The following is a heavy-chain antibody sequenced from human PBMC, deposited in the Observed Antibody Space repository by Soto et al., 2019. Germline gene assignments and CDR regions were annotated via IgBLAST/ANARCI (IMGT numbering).Heavy chain of an antibody. D-gene: IGHD3-3*01. Sequence: GGSLRLSCAASGFTFSSYAMSWVRQAPGKGLEWVSAISGSGGSTYYADSVKGRFTISRDNSKNTLYLQMNSLRAEDTAVYYCASALYDFWSGYTVGTGYFQHWGQGTLVTVSS. CDR1: GFTFSSYA. CDR3: ASALYDFWSGYTVGTGYFQH. J-gene: IGHJ1*01. CDR2: ISGSGGST. V-gene: IGHV3-23*01.